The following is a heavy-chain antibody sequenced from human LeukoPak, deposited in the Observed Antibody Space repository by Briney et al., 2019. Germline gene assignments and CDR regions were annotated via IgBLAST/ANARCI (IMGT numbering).Heavy chain of an antibody. CDR2: MNPNSGNT. Sequence: ASVKVSCKASGYTFTSYDINWVRQATGQGLEWMGWMNPNSGNTGYAQKFQGRVTMTRNTSISTAYMELSSLRSEDTAVYYCATEKGGSGSYYNPPGYWGQGTLVTVSS. CDR3: ATEKGGSGSYYNPPGY. V-gene: IGHV1-8*01. D-gene: IGHD3-10*01. J-gene: IGHJ4*02. CDR1: GYTFTSYD.